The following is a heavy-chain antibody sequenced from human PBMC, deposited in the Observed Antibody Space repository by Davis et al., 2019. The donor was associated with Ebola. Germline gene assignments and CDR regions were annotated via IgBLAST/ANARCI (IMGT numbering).Heavy chain of an antibody. CDR1: GGSISSYY. CDR2: INYSGST. V-gene: IGHV4-59*01. Sequence: SETLSLTCTVSGGSISSYYWSWIRQPPGKGLDWIGEINYSGSTNYNPSLKSRVTISIDTSKNQFSLKLSSVTAADTAVYYCARDRGIAARFFDYWGQGTLVTVSS. J-gene: IGHJ4*02. CDR3: ARDRGIAARFFDY. D-gene: IGHD6-6*01.